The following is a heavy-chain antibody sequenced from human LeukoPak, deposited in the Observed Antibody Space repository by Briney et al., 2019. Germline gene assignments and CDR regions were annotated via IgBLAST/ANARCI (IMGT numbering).Heavy chain of an antibody. V-gene: IGHV1-18*01. CDR2: ISAYNGNK. D-gene: IGHD2-15*01. CDR3: ARVRTRYCNGGSCYSDDDY. Sequence: GASVEVSCKTSGYTFTTYGISWVRQARGQGLEWMGWISAYNGNKKYAQKFQGRVTMTTEISTDTAYMELRRLRSDDTAMYYCARVRTRYCNGGSCYSDDDYWGQGTLVTVSS. CDR1: GYTFTTYG. J-gene: IGHJ4*02.